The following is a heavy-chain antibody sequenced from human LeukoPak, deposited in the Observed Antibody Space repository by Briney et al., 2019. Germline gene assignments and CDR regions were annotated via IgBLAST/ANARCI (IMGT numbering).Heavy chain of an antibody. CDR2: IDWDDDK. J-gene: IGHJ4*02. Sequence: SGPTLVNHTQTLTLTCTFSGFSLSTSGMRVSWIRQPPGKALEWLARIDWDDDKFYSTSLKTRLTISKDTSKNQVVLTMTNMDPVDTATYYCARSLDDYGDRVFDYWGQGTLVTVSS. CDR3: ARSLDDYGDRVFDY. V-gene: IGHV2-70*04. CDR1: GFSLSTSGMR. D-gene: IGHD4-17*01.